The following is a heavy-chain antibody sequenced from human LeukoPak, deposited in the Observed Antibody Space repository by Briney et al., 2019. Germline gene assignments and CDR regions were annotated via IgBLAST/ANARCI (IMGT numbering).Heavy chain of an antibody. J-gene: IGHJ4*02. Sequence: SETLSLTCTVSGGSINGYYWSWIRQSPGKGLESLGYIYYTGSTNYNPSLKSRVTMSVDTSRNQFFLRLSSVTAADTAVYYCATAPNSMSIVGATVDYWGQGTLVTVSS. D-gene: IGHD1-26*01. V-gene: IGHV4-59*01. CDR1: GGSINGYY. CDR2: IYYTGST. CDR3: ATAPNSMSIVGATVDY.